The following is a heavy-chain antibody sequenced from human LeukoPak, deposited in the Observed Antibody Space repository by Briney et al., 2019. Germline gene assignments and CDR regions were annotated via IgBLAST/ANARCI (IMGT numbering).Heavy chain of an antibody. J-gene: IGHJ4*02. CDR1: GFTFSYYS. D-gene: IGHD5-18*01. CDR3: ARGGIQLWLAY. V-gene: IGHV3-21*01. Sequence: GGSLRLSCAASGFTFSYYSMNWVRQAPGKGLEWVSSISGSSNNINYADSVKGRFTISRDNAKSSVFLQMNSLRGEDTAVYYCARGGIQLWLAYWGQGTLVTASS. CDR2: ISGSSNNI.